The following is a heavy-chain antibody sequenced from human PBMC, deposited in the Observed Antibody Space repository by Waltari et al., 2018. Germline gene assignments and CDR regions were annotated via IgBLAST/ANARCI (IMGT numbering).Heavy chain of an antibody. J-gene: IGHJ4*02. CDR2: INHSGST. CDR1: GGSFSGYY. CDR3: ARGSRRVVPAAIYYFDY. D-gene: IGHD2-2*01. Sequence: QVQLQQWGAGLLKPSETLSLTCAVYGGSFSGYYWSWIRQPPGKGLEWIGEINHSGSTNYNPYRKSRGTISVDTSKNQVALKLSSVTAADTAVYYCARGSRRVVPAAIYYFDYWGQGTLVTVSS. V-gene: IGHV4-34*01.